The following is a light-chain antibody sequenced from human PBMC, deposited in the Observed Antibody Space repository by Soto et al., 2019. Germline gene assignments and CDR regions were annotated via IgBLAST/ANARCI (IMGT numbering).Light chain of an antibody. Sequence: EIVLTQSPATLSLSAGERATLSCRARQSVSRYLAWYQQKPGQAPRLLIYDASNRATGIPARFSGSGSGTDFTLTISSLEPEDFAVYYCQQRSDWPSTFGGGTKVQIK. CDR1: QSVSRY. CDR3: QQRSDWPST. V-gene: IGKV3-11*01. CDR2: DAS. J-gene: IGKJ4*01.